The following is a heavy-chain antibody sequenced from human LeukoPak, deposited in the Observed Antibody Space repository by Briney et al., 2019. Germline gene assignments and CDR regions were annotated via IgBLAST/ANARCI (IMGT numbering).Heavy chain of an antibody. V-gene: IGHV3-30*04. J-gene: IGHJ6*04. Sequence: GRSLRLSCAASGFTFSSYAMHWVRQAPGKGLEWVAVISYDGSNKYYADSVKGRFTISRDNSKNTLYLQMNSLRAEDTAVYYCARSYSSGWYDWLAGPYYGMDVWGKGTTVTVSS. CDR2: ISYDGSNK. CDR3: ARSYSSGWYDWLAGPYYGMDV. CDR1: GFTFSSYA. D-gene: IGHD6-19*01.